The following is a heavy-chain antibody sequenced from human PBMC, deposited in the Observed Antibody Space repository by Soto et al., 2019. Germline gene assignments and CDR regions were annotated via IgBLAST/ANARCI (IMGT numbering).Heavy chain of an antibody. Sequence: QVQLQESGPGLVKPSETLSLTCTVSGGSISSYYWSWIRQPAGKGLEWIGRIYASGTTYYNPSLMSRVTMSEDTSKNQFPLKLSSVTAADTAVYYCARAPTYSSSWLDYWGQGTLVTVSS. J-gene: IGHJ4*02. CDR1: GGSISSYY. V-gene: IGHV4-4*07. CDR2: IYASGTT. CDR3: ARAPTYSSSWLDY. D-gene: IGHD6-13*01.